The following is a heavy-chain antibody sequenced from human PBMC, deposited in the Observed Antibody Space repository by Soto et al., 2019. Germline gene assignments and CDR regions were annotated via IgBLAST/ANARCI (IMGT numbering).Heavy chain of an antibody. J-gene: IGHJ6*02. D-gene: IGHD2-2*01. CDR3: ARGISTTRYYYYYGMDV. V-gene: IGHV1-46*01. CDR2: INPSGGIT. Sequence: ASVKVSCKASGYTFTSYYLHWVRQAPGQGPEWMGIINPSGGITNDAQKFQDRVTMTSDTSTSTVYMELSSLRSEDTAVYYCARGISTTRYYYYYGMDVWGQGTTVTAP. CDR1: GYTFTSYY.